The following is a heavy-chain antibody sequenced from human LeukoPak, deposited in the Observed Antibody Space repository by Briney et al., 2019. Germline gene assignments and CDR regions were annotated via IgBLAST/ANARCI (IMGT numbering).Heavy chain of an antibody. D-gene: IGHD4-17*01. Sequence: GASVKVSCKASGCTFSSYAIRWVRQAPGQGLEWMGRTIPILGIANYAQKFQGRVTITADKSTSTAYMELSSLRSEDTAVYYCVSGHGTTAHWYNWFDPWGQGTLVTVSS. CDR3: VSGHGTTAHWYNWFDP. V-gene: IGHV1-69*04. CDR1: GCTFSSYA. J-gene: IGHJ5*02. CDR2: TIPILGIA.